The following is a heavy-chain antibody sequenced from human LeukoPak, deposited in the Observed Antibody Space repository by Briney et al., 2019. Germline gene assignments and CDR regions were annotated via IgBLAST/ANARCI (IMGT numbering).Heavy chain of an antibody. Sequence: GGSLRLSCAASGFTFSSYGMSWVRQAPGKGLEWVSAISGSGGSTYYADSVKGRFTISRDNSKNTLYLQMNSLRAEDTAVYYCAKKSRGSGSYYGDYWGQGILVTVSS. V-gene: IGHV3-23*01. CDR2: ISGSGGST. CDR3: AKKSRGSGSYYGDY. CDR1: GFTFSSYG. J-gene: IGHJ4*02. D-gene: IGHD3-10*01.